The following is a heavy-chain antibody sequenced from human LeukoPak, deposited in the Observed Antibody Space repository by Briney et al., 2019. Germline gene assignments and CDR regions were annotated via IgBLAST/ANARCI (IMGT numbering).Heavy chain of an antibody. V-gene: IGHV3-7*01. CDR2: IKHDGSEE. CDR1: GFTFNTYR. CDR3: ARDLYYYDSSGYYRGLDY. D-gene: IGHD3-22*01. Sequence: GGSLRLSCAASGFTFNTYRMSWVRQAPGKGLEWVANIKHDGSEENYVDSVKGRFTISRDNAKGSLSLRMNSLRGEDTAVYYCARDLYYYDSSGYYRGLDYWGQGTLVTVSS. J-gene: IGHJ4*02.